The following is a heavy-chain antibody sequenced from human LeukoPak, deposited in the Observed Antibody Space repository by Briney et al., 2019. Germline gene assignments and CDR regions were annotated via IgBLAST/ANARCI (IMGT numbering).Heavy chain of an antibody. CDR1: GYTFTSYG. Sequence: ASVKVSCKAPGYTFTSYGISWVRQAPGQGLEWMGWISAYNGNTNYAQKLQGRVTMTTDTSTSTAYMELSSLRTDDTAVYYCARAYGIQLWHHFDYWGQGTLVTVSS. V-gene: IGHV1-18*01. CDR2: ISAYNGNT. CDR3: ARAYGIQLWHHFDY. J-gene: IGHJ4*02. D-gene: IGHD5-18*01.